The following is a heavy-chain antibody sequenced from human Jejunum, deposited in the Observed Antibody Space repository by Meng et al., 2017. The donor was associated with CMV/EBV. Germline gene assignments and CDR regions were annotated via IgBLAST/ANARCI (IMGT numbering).Heavy chain of an antibody. D-gene: IGHD5-24*01. V-gene: IGHV1-69*08. CDR3: ARDEGGWLTAPDY. CDR1: GGTFSSYT. Sequence: QVQVVQSGGEVKKPGSSVKVPCKASGGTFSSYTISWVRQAPGQGLEWMGRIIPILGIANYAQKFQGRVTITADKSTSTAYMELSSLRSEDTAVYYCARDEGGWLTAPDYWGQGTLVTVSS. CDR2: IIPILGIA. J-gene: IGHJ4*02.